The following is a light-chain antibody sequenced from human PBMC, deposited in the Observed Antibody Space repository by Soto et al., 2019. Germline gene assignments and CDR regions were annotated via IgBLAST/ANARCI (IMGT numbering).Light chain of an antibody. J-gene: IGLJ1*01. V-gene: IGLV1-40*01. Sequence: QSVLTQPPSVSGAPGQRVTISCTGNSASIGAGYDVHWYQQLPGTAPRLLIYGNNNRPSGVPDRFSGSKSGTSASLAITGLQAEDEADYYCSSYTTRSSYVFGTGTKVTVL. CDR2: GNN. CDR3: SSYTTRSSYV. CDR1: SASIGAGYD.